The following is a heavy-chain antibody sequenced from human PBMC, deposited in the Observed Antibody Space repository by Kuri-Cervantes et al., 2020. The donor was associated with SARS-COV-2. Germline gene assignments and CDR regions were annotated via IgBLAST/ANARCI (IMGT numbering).Heavy chain of an antibody. V-gene: IGHV4-39*07. CDR3: ARVEGDSYGPGEYYYYGMDV. CDR1: GGSISSSSYY. CDR2: IYYSGST. Sequence: GSLRLSCTVSGGSISSSSYYWGWIRQPPGKGLEWIGSIYYSGSTNYNPSLKSRVTMSVDTSKNQFSLKLSSVTAADTAVYYCARVEGDSYGPGEYYYYGMDVWGQGTTVTVSS. J-gene: IGHJ6*02. D-gene: IGHD5-18*01.